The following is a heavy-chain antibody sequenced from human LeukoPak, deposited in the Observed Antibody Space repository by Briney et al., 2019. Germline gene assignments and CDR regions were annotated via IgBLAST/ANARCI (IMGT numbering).Heavy chain of an antibody. Sequence: PGGSLRLSCAASGFTFSSYWMHWVRQAPGKGLVWISRINSDGSTTSYADSVKGRFTISRDNAKNTLYLQMTSLRAEDTAVYYCARGNYYGQDYWGQGTLVTVSS. CDR1: GFTFSSYW. V-gene: IGHV3-74*01. CDR2: INSDGSTT. J-gene: IGHJ4*02. D-gene: IGHD3-10*01. CDR3: ARGNYYGQDY.